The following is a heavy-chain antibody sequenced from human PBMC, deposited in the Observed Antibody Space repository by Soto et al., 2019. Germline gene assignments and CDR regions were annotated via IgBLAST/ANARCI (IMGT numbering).Heavy chain of an antibody. V-gene: IGHV1-18*01. D-gene: IGHD6-6*01. Sequence: ASVKVSCKASGYTFTSYGISWVRQAPGQGLEWMGWINAGNGNTKYAQRFQGRVTITRDTSASTAYMELSSLRSEDTAVYYCARVVYGWSSYFDYWGQGTLVTVS. CDR1: GYTFTSYG. CDR2: INAGNGNT. J-gene: IGHJ4*02. CDR3: ARVVYGWSSYFDY.